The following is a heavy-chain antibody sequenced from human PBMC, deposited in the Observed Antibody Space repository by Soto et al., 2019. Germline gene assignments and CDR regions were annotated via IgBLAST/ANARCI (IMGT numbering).Heavy chain of an antibody. D-gene: IGHD6-19*01. CDR3: ARKSSSGWERFDY. Sequence: SETLSLTCAVSGGSISSYYWSWIRQPPGKGLEWIGHISYSGTTYYNPSLKSRVTISVDTSKNQFSLKLSSVTAADTAVYYCARKSSSGWERFDYWGQGTLVTVSS. J-gene: IGHJ4*02. CDR1: GGSISSYY. V-gene: IGHV4-59*08. CDR2: ISYSGTT.